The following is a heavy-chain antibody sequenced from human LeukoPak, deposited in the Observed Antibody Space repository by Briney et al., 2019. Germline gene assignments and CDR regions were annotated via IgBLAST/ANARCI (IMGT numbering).Heavy chain of an antibody. V-gene: IGHV3-23*01. Sequence: GGSLRLSCAASGFTFSYYAMTWVRQAPGKGPEWVSGIYGRGGITYYADSVKGRFTISRDNSKNTLYLQMNSLRAEDTAVYYCAKEWGSSWPYFDYWGQGTLVTVSS. D-gene: IGHD6-13*01. CDR1: GFTFSYYA. J-gene: IGHJ4*02. CDR3: AKEWGSSWPYFDY. CDR2: IYGRGGIT.